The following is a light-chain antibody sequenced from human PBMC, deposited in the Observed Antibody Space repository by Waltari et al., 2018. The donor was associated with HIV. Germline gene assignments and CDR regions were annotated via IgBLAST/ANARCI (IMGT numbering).Light chain of an antibody. CDR1: SSDVGSYNL. Sequence: QSALTQPASVSGSPGQSITISCTGTSSDVGSYNLVSWYQQHPGKAPKLMIYEVSKRASGVSNRFSGSKSVNTASLTISGLQAEDEADYYCCSYAGSSTLVFGGGTKLTVL. V-gene: IGLV2-23*02. J-gene: IGLJ2*01. CDR3: CSYAGSSTLV. CDR2: EVS.